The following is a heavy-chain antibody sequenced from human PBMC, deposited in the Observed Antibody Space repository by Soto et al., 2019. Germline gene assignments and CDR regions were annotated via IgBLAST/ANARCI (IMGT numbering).Heavy chain of an antibody. J-gene: IGHJ2*01. V-gene: IGHV4-34*01. CDR3: ARESHDILTGPPWVWYFDL. Sequence: QVQLQQWGAGPLRPLETLSLTCGVSGGSFSGYYWAWIRQSPGKGLEWIGEINDRGSINYNPSLNRRGSISVDTSRNHYALNLRSVTAADTAVYYCARESHDILTGPPWVWYFDLWGRGTLVTVSS. CDR2: INDRGSI. D-gene: IGHD3-9*01. CDR1: GGSFSGYY.